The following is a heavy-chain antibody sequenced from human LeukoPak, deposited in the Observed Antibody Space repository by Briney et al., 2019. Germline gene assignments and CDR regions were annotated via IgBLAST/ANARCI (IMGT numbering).Heavy chain of an antibody. Sequence: PSETLSLTCTVSGDSISSNYWSWIRQPPGMGLEGIGYIYYSGSTNYSPSLKSRGTISVDTSKNQFSLKLSSVTAADTSVYYCARLYSSSLVRVFDYWGQGTLVTVSS. J-gene: IGHJ4*02. CDR1: GDSISSNY. D-gene: IGHD3-10*01. CDR2: IYYSGST. CDR3: ARLYSSSLVRVFDY. V-gene: IGHV4-59*01.